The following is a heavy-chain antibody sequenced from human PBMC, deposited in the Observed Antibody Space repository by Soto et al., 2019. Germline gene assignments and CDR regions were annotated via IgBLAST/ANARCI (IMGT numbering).Heavy chain of an antibody. V-gene: IGHV3-30*18. CDR1: GFTFSSYG. D-gene: IGHD3-22*01. J-gene: IGHJ4*02. CDR3: AKDLTMIVSQYYFDY. Sequence: VGSLRLSCAASGFTFSSYGMHWVRQAPGKGLEWVAVISYDGSNKYYADSVKGRFTISRDNSKNTLYLQMNSLRAEDTAVYYCAKDLTMIVSQYYFDYWGQGTLVTVSS. CDR2: ISYDGSNK.